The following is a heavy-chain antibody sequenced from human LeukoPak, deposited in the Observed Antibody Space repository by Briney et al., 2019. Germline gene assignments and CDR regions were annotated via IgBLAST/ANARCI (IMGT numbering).Heavy chain of an antibody. Sequence: PGGSLTLPCAASGFTFSSYGMHWVRQAPGKGLEWVAFIRYDGSNKYYADSVKGRFTISRDNSKNTLYLQMNSLRAEDTAVYYCAKDRCYSCYYYYYYMDVWGKGTTVTVSS. CDR2: IRYDGSNK. D-gene: IGHD2-15*01. CDR3: AKDRCYSCYYYYYYMDV. J-gene: IGHJ6*03. CDR1: GFTFSSYG. V-gene: IGHV3-30*02.